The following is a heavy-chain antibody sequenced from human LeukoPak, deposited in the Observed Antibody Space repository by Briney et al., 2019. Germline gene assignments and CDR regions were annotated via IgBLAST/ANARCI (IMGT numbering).Heavy chain of an antibody. J-gene: IGHJ6*02. D-gene: IGHD3-10*01. CDR2: ISGSGGST. Sequence: GGSLRLSCAASGFTFSSYAMSWVRQAPGKGLEWVSAISGSGGSTYYADSVKGRFTISRDNSKNTLYLQMNSLRAEDTAVYYCARELILWFGELLLASEVMDVWGQGTTVTVSS. CDR1: GFTFSSYA. CDR3: ARELILWFGELLLASEVMDV. V-gene: IGHV3-23*01.